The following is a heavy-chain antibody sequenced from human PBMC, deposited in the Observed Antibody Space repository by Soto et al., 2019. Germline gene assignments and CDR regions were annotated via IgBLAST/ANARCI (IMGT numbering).Heavy chain of an antibody. CDR1: GGSFGNSA. J-gene: IGHJ4*02. Sequence: SVKVSCKASGGSFGNSAINWVRQTPGQGLEWLGGFIPVYRTLNYAQKFQGRDTITADESTGTAYMTLSSLASDDTAVYYCATGVIWIGYFTVDSWGQGTRVTVSS. CDR2: FIPVYRTL. D-gene: IGHD3-3*01. V-gene: IGHV1-69*13. CDR3: ATGVIWIGYFTVDS.